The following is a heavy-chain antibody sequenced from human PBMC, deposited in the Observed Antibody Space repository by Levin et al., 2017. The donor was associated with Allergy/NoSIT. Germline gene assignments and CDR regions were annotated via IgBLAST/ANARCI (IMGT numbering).Heavy chain of an antibody. CDR3: ARKSGYSSSWPDAFDI. CDR1: GGTFSSYA. J-gene: IGHJ3*02. V-gene: IGHV1-69*04. D-gene: IGHD6-13*01. Sequence: ASVKVSCKASGGTFSSYAISWVRQAPGQGLEWMGRIIPILGIANYAQKFQGRVTITADKSTSTAYMELSSLRSEDTAVYYCARKSGYSSSWPDAFDIWGQGTMVTVSS. CDR2: IIPILGIA.